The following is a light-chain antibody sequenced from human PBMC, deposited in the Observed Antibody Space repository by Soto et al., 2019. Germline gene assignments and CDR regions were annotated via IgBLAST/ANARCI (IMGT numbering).Light chain of an antibody. CDR2: GNS. CDR1: SSNIGAGYD. V-gene: IGLV1-40*01. J-gene: IGLJ1*01. CDR3: KSYDSSLSGYV. Sequence: QSVLTQPPSVSGAPGQRVTISCTGSSSNIGAGYDVNWYQQLPGTAPKFLIYGNSNRPSGVPDRFSGSKSGTSASLAITGLQAEDEADSYCKSYDSSLSGYVFGTGTKVTVL.